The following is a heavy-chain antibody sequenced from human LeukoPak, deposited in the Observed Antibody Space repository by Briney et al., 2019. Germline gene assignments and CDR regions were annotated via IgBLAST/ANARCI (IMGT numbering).Heavy chain of an antibody. CDR2: IYYSGTT. Sequence: PSETLSLTCTVSGGSISSYYWSWIRQPPGKGLEWIGYIYYSGTTNYNPSLKSRVTISVDTSKNQFSLKLSSVTAADTAVYYCARDPYGFHAFDIWGQGTMVTVSS. J-gene: IGHJ3*02. CDR3: ARDPYGFHAFDI. V-gene: IGHV4-59*12. D-gene: IGHD3-10*01. CDR1: GGSISSYY.